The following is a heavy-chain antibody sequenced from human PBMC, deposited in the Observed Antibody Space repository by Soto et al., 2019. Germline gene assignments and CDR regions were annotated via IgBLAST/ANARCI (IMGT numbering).Heavy chain of an antibody. Sequence: SETLSLTCTVSGGSISSYYWSWIRQPPGKGLEWIGYIYYSGSTYYNPSLKSRVTISVDRSKNQFSLKLSSVTAADTAVYYCARIDKRRFLEWLSPDYGMDVWGQGTTVTVSS. D-gene: IGHD3-3*01. CDR2: IYYSGST. CDR1: GGSISSYY. J-gene: IGHJ6*02. CDR3: ARIDKRRFLEWLSPDYGMDV. V-gene: IGHV4-59*12.